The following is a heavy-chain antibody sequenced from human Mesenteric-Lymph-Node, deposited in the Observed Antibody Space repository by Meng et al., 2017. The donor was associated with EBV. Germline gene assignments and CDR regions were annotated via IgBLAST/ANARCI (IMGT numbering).Heavy chain of an antibody. CDR3: ARVEVGITSGDY. Sequence: QAQLVQSGGEVKKPGATGKFSCKASGYTFTNYGITWVRQAPGQGLEWMGWINAYNGDTNYAQTLQGRVTMTTDTSTSTAYMELRSLRSDDTAVYYCARVEVGITSGDYWGQGTLVTVSS. D-gene: IGHD2-21*01. CDR1: GYTFTNYG. CDR2: INAYNGDT. J-gene: IGHJ4*02. V-gene: IGHV1-18*01.